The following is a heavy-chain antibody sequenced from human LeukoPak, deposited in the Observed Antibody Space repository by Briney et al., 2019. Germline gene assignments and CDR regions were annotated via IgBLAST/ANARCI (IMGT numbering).Heavy chain of an antibody. CDR1: GYTFTDYY. CDR3: ARASDWHDYGVDV. Sequence: ASVTVSCKASGYTFTDYYMHWVRQAPGQGLEWMGWINPNSGGTNYAQKFQGRVTMTRDTSITTAYMELSRLTSDDTAVFFCARASDWHDYGVDVWGQGTTVTVSS. J-gene: IGHJ6*02. D-gene: IGHD6-19*01. CDR2: INPNSGGT. V-gene: IGHV1-2*02.